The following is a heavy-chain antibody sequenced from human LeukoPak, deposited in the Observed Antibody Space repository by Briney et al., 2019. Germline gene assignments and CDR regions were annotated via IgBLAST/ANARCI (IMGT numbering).Heavy chain of an antibody. CDR3: AKDPAVAGWYYFDY. J-gene: IGHJ4*02. Sequence: GGSLRLSCAASGFTFSSYAMSWVRQAPGKGLEWVSAISGSGGSTYYADTVKGRFTISGDNSKNTLYLQMNSLRAEDTAVYYCAKDPAVAGWYYFDYWGQGTLVTVSS. V-gene: IGHV3-23*01. CDR2: ISGSGGST. CDR1: GFTFSSYA. D-gene: IGHD6-19*01.